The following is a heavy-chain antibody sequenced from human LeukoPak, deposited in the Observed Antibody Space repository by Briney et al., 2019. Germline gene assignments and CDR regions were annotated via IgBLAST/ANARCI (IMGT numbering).Heavy chain of an antibody. J-gene: IGHJ6*03. CDR2: FIPIIGTA. D-gene: IGHD2-21*02. Sequence: SVKLSCKGTGASFSINASSWVRQAAGQGLEWIGGFIPIIGTANYAQKFQGRVTSTTDESTSTAYMELSRLRPEDTAVYYCARGPVTARGHYYYYYMEVLGKGTRSPSP. CDR1: GASFSINA. CDR3: ARGPVTARGHYYYYYMEV. V-gene: IGHV1-69*05.